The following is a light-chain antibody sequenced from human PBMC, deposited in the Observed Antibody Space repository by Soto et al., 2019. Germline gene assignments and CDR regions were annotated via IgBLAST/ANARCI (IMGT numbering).Light chain of an antibody. CDR1: NSDIGAYNY. Sequence: QSVLAQPASVSGSPGQSITISCTGSNSDIGAYNYVSWYQQHPGKAPKLIIHGVTNRPSGVSHRFSGSKSDYTASLTISGLQAEEGDYYCSSYTTAYFYVFGTGTKVTVL. CDR2: GVT. CDR3: SSYTTAYFYV. J-gene: IGLJ1*01. V-gene: IGLV2-14*01.